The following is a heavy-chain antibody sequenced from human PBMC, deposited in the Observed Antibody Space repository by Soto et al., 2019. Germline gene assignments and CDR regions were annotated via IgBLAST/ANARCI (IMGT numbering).Heavy chain of an antibody. CDR3: ARSLGETYYDFWSGYGRAHNWFDP. Sequence: SETLSLTCTVSGGSISSGDYYWSWIRQPPGKGLERIGYIYYSGSTYYNPSLKSRVTISVDTSKNQFSLKLISVTAADTAVYYCARSLGETYYDFWSGYGRAHNWFDPWGQGTLVTVSS. CDR1: GGSISSGDYY. CDR2: IYYSGST. V-gene: IGHV4-30-4*01. J-gene: IGHJ5*02. D-gene: IGHD3-3*01.